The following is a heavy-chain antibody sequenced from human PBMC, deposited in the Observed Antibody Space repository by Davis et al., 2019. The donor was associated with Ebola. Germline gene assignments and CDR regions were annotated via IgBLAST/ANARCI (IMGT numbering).Heavy chain of an antibody. CDR3: ARGGETVTGTASHGMDV. J-gene: IGHJ6*02. CDR1: GFLFIGYG. Sequence: GGSLRLSCAASGFLFIGYGMSWVRQAPGKGLEWVSALSGSGGLSYYADSVKGRFTISRDNSKNTLYLQMDSLTAEDTAVYYCARGGETVTGTASHGMDVWGQGTTVTVSS. V-gene: IGHV3-23*01. CDR2: LSGSGGLS. D-gene: IGHD1-14*01.